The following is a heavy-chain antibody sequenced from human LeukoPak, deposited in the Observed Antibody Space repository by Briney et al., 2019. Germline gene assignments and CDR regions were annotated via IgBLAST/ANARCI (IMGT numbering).Heavy chain of an antibody. CDR2: INTPESP. CDR3: ARHYSLTGGRLRGYWHDP. J-gene: IGHJ5*02. V-gene: IGHV4-59*08. D-gene: IGHD7-27*01. CDR1: GASITTYY. Sequence: SETLSLTSTVSGASITTYYWSWIGQPPGQGLKWIAYINTPESPHYNPTLTTRVTISVDSSKIEVSLKLSSVTAADTAVYYCARHYSLTGGRLRGYWHDPWGQGTLVTVSS.